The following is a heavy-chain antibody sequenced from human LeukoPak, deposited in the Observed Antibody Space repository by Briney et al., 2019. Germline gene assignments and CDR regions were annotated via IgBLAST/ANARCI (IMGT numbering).Heavy chain of an antibody. J-gene: IGHJ6*02. CDR2: ISAYNGNT. V-gene: IGHV1-18*01. Sequence: VASVKVSCKASGYTFTSYGISWVRQAPGQGLEWMGWISAYNGNTNYAQKLQGRVTMTTDTSTSTAYMDLRSLSSDDTAVYYCARAALESITIFGVVKGPGMDVWGQGTTVTVSS. CDR1: GYTFTSYG. CDR3: ARAALESITIFGVVKGPGMDV. D-gene: IGHD3-3*01.